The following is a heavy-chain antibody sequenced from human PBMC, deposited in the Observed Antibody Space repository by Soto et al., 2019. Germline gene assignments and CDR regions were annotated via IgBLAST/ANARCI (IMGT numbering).Heavy chain of an antibody. V-gene: IGHV3-30*18. CDR1: GFTFSTYG. CDR2: ISYDGNNK. J-gene: IGHJ6*02. Sequence: HPGGSLRLSCAASGFTFSTYGMHWVRQAPGKGLEWVAVISYDGNNKHYADSVKGRFIISRDNSKNTLYLQMSRLKAEDTAVYYCAKTDRKLPLWFTIGDVWGQGTTVTVSS. CDR3: AKTDRKLPLWFTIGDV. D-gene: IGHD3-10*01.